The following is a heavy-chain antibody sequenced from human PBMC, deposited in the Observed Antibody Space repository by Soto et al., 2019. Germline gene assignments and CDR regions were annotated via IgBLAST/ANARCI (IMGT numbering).Heavy chain of an antibody. CDR3: ARDLTTDVLTATFDF. D-gene: IGHD4-17*01. J-gene: IGHJ4*02. CDR2: INSDGSRT. CDR1: GFSFSNSW. V-gene: IGHV3-74*03. Sequence: EVQLVESGGGLVQPGGSLRLSCAASGFSFSNSWMHWVRQAAGKGLVWVSHINSDGSRTTYGDSVRGRVTMSSDNAKNTLYLQINSLRAEVRAVYYCARDLTTDVLTATFDFWGPGTLVTVSS.